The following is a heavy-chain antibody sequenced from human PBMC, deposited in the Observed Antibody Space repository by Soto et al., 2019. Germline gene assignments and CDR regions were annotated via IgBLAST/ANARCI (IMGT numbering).Heavy chain of an antibody. CDR3: ARGSYYYDSSGYYHY. Sequence: PSETLSRTCTLSGGPISSRDYYWSWIRQPPGKGLGWIGSIYYSGSTYYNPSLKSRVTISVDTSKNQFSLKLSSVTAADTAVYYCARGSYYYDSSGYYHYWGQATLVTVPS. J-gene: IGHJ4*02. V-gene: IGHV4-30-4*01. CDR1: GGPISSRDYY. D-gene: IGHD3-22*01. CDR2: IYYSGST.